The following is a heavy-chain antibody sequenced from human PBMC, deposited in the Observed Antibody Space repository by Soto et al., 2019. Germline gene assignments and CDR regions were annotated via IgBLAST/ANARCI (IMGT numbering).Heavy chain of an antibody. CDR1: GGSISSYY. CDR3: ARVEAWYYGMDV. CDR2: IYYSGST. V-gene: IGHV4-59*01. J-gene: IGHJ6*02. Sequence: SETLSLTCTVSGGSISSYYWSWIRQPPGKGLEWIGYIYYSGSTNYNPSLKSRVTISVDTSKNQFSLKLSSVTAADTAVYYCARVEAWYYGMDVWGQGTTVTVSS.